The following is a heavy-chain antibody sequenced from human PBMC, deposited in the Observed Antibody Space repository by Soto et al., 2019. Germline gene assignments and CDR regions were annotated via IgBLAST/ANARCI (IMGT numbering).Heavy chain of an antibody. CDR1: RFTFRDYY. J-gene: IGHJ6*02. D-gene: IGHD2-2*01. V-gene: IGHV3-11*01. CDR2: ISSSGSTI. CDR3: AREGSIVVVPAATYYYYGMDV. Sequence: GGSLRPCCSASRFTFRDYYMSWIRKARGKALEWVSYISSSGSTIYYADSVKGRFTISRDNAKNSLYLQMNSLRAEDTAVYYCAREGSIVVVPAATYYYYGMDVWGQGTTVTVSS.